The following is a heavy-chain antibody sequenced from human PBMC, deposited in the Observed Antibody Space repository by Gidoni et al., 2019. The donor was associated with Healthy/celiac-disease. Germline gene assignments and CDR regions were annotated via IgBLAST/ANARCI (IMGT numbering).Heavy chain of an antibody. V-gene: IGHV3-23*01. D-gene: IGHD1-7*01. J-gene: IGHJ4*02. Sequence: APGKGLEWVSAISGSGGSTYYADSVKGRFTISRDNSKNTLYLQMNSLRAEDTAVYYCAKDVVGGRYWNYYFDYWGQGTLVTVSS. CDR3: AKDVVGGRYWNYYFDY. CDR2: ISGSGGST.